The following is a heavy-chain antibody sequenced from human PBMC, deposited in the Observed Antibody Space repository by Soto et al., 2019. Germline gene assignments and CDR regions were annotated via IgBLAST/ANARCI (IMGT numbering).Heavy chain of an antibody. V-gene: IGHV3-7*03. D-gene: IGHD3-16*01. Sequence: GWSLRLSCAASGFTLSSYWRSWVRQAPGKGLEWVANIKQDGSEKYYVEPVKGRFKIDRDNAKNSLYLQMNSLRAEYTAVYYCSRALRRIGDAFDIWGQGTMITVSS. CDR1: GFTLSSYW. CDR3: SRALRRIGDAFDI. CDR2: IKQDGSEK. J-gene: IGHJ3*02.